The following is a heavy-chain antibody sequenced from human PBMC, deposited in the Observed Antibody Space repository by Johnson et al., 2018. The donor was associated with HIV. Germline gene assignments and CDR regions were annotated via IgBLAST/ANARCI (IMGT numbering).Heavy chain of an antibody. D-gene: IGHD6-19*01. V-gene: IGHV3-66*01. CDR2: IYSGGKT. CDR3: VSSGCQRCAFDI. Sequence: VQLVESGGGLVHPGGSLRLSCAASGFTVSSNYMNWVRQAPGKGLEWVSVIYSGGKTYYADSVKGRFTISRDNSKNTLYLQMNSLKAEDTAVYYCVSSGCQRCAFDIWGQGTMVTVSS. J-gene: IGHJ3*02. CDR1: GFTVSSNY.